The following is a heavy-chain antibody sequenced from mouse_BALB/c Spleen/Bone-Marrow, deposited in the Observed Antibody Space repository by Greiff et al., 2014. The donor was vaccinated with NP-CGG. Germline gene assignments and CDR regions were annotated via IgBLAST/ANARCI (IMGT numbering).Heavy chain of an antibody. CDR3: NGNYYAMDY. J-gene: IGHJ4*01. Sequence: VQLQQPGADLVRSGASVKLSCTASGFNIKDYYMHWVKQRPEQGLEWIGWIDPENGDTEYAPKFQGKATMTADTSSNTAYLQLSSLTSEDTAVYYCNGNYYAMDYWGQGTSVTVSS. V-gene: IGHV14-4*02. CDR1: GFNIKDYY. D-gene: IGHD2-1*01. CDR2: IDPENGDT.